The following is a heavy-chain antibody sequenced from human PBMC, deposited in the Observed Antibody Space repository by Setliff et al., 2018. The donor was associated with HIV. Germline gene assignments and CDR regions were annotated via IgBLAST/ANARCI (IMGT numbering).Heavy chain of an antibody. CDR2: ISSSGSTI. Sequence: PGGSLRLSCAASGFTFSDYYMSWIRQAPGKGLEWVSYISSSGSTIYYADSVKGRFTISRDNAKNSLYLQMNSLRADDPAVYFCARPTNIDTLYYGSQTFYMYYYGLDVWGQGTTVTVSS. CDR3: ARPTNIDTLYYGSQTFYMYYYGLDV. CDR1: GFTFSDYY. D-gene: IGHD1-26*01. V-gene: IGHV3-11*04. J-gene: IGHJ6*02.